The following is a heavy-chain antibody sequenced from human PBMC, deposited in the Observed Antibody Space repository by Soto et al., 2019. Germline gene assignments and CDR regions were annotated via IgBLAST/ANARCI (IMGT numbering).Heavy chain of an antibody. V-gene: IGHV3-49*03. CDR2: IRSKPYGGTT. CDR1: GFTFGDSA. D-gene: IGHD2-21*01. J-gene: IGHJ6*02. CDR3: TRDAHSTIHYYYYYGMDV. Sequence: GSLRLSCTASGFTFGDSAMSWFRQAPGKGLEWVGFIRSKPYGGTTEYAASVTGRFTISRDDSKSIAYLQMNSLKTEDTAVYYCTRDAHSTIHYYYYYGMDVWGQGTTVTVSS.